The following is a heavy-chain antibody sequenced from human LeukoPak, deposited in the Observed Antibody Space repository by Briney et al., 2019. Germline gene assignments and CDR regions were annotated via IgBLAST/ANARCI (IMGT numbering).Heavy chain of an antibody. CDR3: ARGALSAFDI. D-gene: IGHD1-26*01. V-gene: IGHV3-48*04. CDR2: ISSFSTTI. CDR1: GFTFSNYS. J-gene: IGHJ3*02. Sequence: PGGSLRLSCAASGFTFSNYSMNWVRQAPGKGLEWVSYISSFSTTIYYADSVKGRFTISRDNAKNSLSLQMNSLRAEDTAVYYCARGALSAFDIWGQGTMVTVSS.